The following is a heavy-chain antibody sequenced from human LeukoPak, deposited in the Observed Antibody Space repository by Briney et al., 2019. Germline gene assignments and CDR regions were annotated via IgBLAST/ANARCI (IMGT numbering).Heavy chain of an antibody. CDR3: WRDIFFPLDDFVVVPAADDAFDI. J-gene: IGHJ3*02. Sequence: GGSLRLSCAASGFTFRSYGMHWVRQAPGKGLEWVAVIWYDGSNKYYADSVKGRFTISRDNSKNTLYLQMNSLRAEDTAVYYCWRDIFFPLDDFVVVPAADDAFDIWGQGTMVTVSS. V-gene: IGHV3-33*01. CDR2: IWYDGSNK. CDR1: GFTFRSYG. D-gene: IGHD2-2*01.